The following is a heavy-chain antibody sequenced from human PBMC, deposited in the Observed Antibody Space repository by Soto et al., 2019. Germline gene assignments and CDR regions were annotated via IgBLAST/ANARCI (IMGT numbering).Heavy chain of an antibody. CDR3: ASTKYDSSSYYYWYLGL. D-gene: IGHD3-22*01. CDR2: IIPIFGTA. Sequence: QVELVQSGAEVKKPGSSVKVSCQASEDTFRNYAISWVRQAPGQGLEWMGGIIPIFGTANYAQKFQGRVTITADTSVNTVYLELSSLRSEDTAVYYCASTKYDSSSYYYWYLGLWGRETLVNGSS. V-gene: IGHV1-69*06. J-gene: IGHJ2*01. CDR1: EDTFRNYA.